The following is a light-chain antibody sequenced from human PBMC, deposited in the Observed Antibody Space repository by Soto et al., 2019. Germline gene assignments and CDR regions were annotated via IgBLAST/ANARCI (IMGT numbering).Light chain of an antibody. CDR2: DAS. V-gene: IGKV3-20*01. Sequence: EIVLTQSPGTLSLSPGERATLSCRASQSVSNNYLAWYQQTPGQAPILIIYDASSRATGIPDRFSGSGSGTDFTLTISRLEPEDFAMYYCQQYGSSAPITFGHGTRLEIE. CDR1: QSVSNNY. J-gene: IGKJ5*01. CDR3: QQYGSSAPIT.